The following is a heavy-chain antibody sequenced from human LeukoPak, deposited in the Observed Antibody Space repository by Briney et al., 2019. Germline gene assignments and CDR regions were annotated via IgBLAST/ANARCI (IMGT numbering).Heavy chain of an antibody. CDR1: GCSVSSGNYY. CDR2: TSYTGST. CDR3: ARGERDPTSFDI. J-gene: IGHJ3*02. V-gene: IGHV4-61*01. D-gene: IGHD1-1*01. Sequence: SETLSVTCTVSGCSVSSGNYYWRWLRPPPGKELEGMGYTSYTGSTNYNPPLKSQVTISVDTSKNHFSLRRTSVTAADTAVYYCARGERDPTSFDIWGQGTMVTVSS.